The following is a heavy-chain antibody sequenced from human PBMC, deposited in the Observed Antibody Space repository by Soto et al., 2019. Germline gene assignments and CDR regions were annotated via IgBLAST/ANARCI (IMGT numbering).Heavy chain of an antibody. CDR3: AKVFYYYDSSGYYYFDY. CDR2: ISGSGSTI. J-gene: IGHJ4*02. CDR1: GFTFSSYA. D-gene: IGHD3-22*01. V-gene: IGHV3-23*01. Sequence: LRLSCAASGFTFSSYAVSWVRQAPGKGLEWISSISGSGSTIYYADSVKGRFTISIENSKTTLYLQMSSLRAEETAVYYCAKVFYYYDSSGYYYFDYWGQGTLVTVSS.